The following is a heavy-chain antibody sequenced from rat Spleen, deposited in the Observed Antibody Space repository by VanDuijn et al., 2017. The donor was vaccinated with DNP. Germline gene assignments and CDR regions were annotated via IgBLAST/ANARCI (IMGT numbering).Heavy chain of an antibody. CDR1: GYSITSNY. Sequence: EVQFQESGPGLVKSSQSLPLTCSVTGYSITSNYWGWIRKFPGNKMEWMGYISYSGSTAYNPSLKSRISITRDTSKNQFFLQLNSVTTEDTATYYCARWGGKYFDSWGQGVMVTVSS. D-gene: IGHD4-3*01. J-gene: IGHJ2*01. V-gene: IGHV3-1*01. CDR3: ARWGGKYFDS. CDR2: ISYSGST.